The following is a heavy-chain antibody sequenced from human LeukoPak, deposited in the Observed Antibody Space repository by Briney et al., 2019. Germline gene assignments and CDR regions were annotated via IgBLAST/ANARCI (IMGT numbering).Heavy chain of an antibody. CDR2: VFYSGRT. Sequence: SETLSLTCTVSGGSITTYYWSWIRQPPGKALEWIGYVFYSGRTNYNPSPKSRVTMSIDTSKNQFSLNLRTVTAADTAVYYCARSSSGLDYGDYYFDYWGRGTLVTVFS. J-gene: IGHJ4*02. CDR3: ARSSSGLDYGDYYFDY. D-gene: IGHD4-17*01. CDR1: GGSITTYY. V-gene: IGHV4-59*01.